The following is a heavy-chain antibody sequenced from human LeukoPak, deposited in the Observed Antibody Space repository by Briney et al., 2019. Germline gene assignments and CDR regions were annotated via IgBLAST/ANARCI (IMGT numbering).Heavy chain of an antibody. J-gene: IGHJ4*02. Sequence: PGGSLRLSCAASGFIFNHHAMHWVRPAPGKGLEWGAVLWSDKSNKFYADSVRGRFTISRDDSRKTVYLQMDTMTVEDTAVYYCAKDAQRGFDYSNSLEYWGQGALVTVAS. CDR2: LWSDKSNK. D-gene: IGHD4-11*01. CDR1: GFIFNHHA. V-gene: IGHV3-33*06. CDR3: AKDAQRGFDYSNSLEY.